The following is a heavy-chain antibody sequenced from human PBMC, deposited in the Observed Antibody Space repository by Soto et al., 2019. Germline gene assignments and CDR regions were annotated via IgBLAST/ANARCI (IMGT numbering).Heavy chain of an antibody. D-gene: IGHD2-15*01. CDR1: GFTFITST. V-gene: IGHV3-21*01. Sequence: PWGSLRLSCAASGFTFITSTMNLFRHSPCQWLEWVSSISSSSTYTYYAASVKGRFTISRDNAKNSLYLQMNSLRAEDTAVYYCARVGSPGYCSGGYCPPPDYWGQGTLVTVSS. J-gene: IGHJ4*02. CDR3: ARVGSPGYCSGGYCPPPDY. CDR2: ISSSSTYT.